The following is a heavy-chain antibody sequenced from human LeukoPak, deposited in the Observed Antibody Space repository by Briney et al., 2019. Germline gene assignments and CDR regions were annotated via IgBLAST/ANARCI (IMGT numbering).Heavy chain of an antibody. D-gene: IGHD4-17*01. CDR2: ISYSGSA. V-gene: IGHV4-59*01. CDR3: ASPGGTETDPFDY. CDR1: GGSNSLYY. Sequence: SETLSLTCTVSGGSNSLYYWSWIRQPPGKGLEWIGYISYSGSANYNPSLKSRVTISVDTSKNQFSLNLRYVTAADTAVYYCASPGGTETDPFDYWGQGTLVTVSS. J-gene: IGHJ4*02.